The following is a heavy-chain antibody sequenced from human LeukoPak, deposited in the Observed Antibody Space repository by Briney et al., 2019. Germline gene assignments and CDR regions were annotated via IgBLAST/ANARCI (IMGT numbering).Heavy chain of an antibody. CDR2: TYYRSKWYN. CDR3: ARGLREYSSSWRPFDY. V-gene: IGHV6-1*01. CDR1: GDSVSSNSAA. J-gene: IGHJ4*02. Sequence: SQTLSLTCAISGDSVSSNSAAWNWIRQSPSRGLEWLGRTYYRSKWYNDYAVSVKSRITINPDTSKNQFSLQLNSVTPEDTALYYCARGLREYSSSWRPFDYWGQGTLVTVSS. D-gene: IGHD6-13*01.